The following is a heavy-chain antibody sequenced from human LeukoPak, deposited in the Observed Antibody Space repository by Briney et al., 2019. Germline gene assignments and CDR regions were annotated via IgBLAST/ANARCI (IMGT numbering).Heavy chain of an antibody. D-gene: IGHD3-3*01. CDR2: IRYDGSNK. J-gene: IGHJ6*03. CDR3: AKDLNYDFWSGSMGYMDV. CDR1: GFTFSSYG. Sequence: PGGSLRLSCAASGFTFSSYGMRWVRQAPGKGLEWVAFIRYDGSNKYYADSVKGRFTISRDNSKNTLYLQMNSLRAEDTAVYYCAKDLNYDFWSGSMGYMDVWGKGTTVTVSS. V-gene: IGHV3-30*02.